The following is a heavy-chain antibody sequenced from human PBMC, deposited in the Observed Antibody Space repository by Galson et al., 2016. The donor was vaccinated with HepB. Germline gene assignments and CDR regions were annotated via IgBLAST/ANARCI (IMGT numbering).Heavy chain of an antibody. CDR3: ARDLGGGDYYYYGMDV. V-gene: IGHV3-9*01. CDR2: ISWNSGNI. CDR1: GFNIDDHA. J-gene: IGHJ6*04. D-gene: IGHD1-26*01. Sequence: SLRLSCAASGFNIDDHAMHWVRQGPGKGLEWVSGISWNSGNIGYADSVKGRFTISRDNIKDSLYLQMNSLRAEDTALYYCARDLGGGDYYYYGMDVWGKGTTVTVSS.